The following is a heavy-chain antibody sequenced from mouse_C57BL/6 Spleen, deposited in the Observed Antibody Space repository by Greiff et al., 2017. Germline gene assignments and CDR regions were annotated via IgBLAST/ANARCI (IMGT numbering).Heavy chain of an antibody. Sequence: QVQLQQPGAELVMPGASVKLSCKASGYTFTSYWMHWVKQRPGQGLEWIGEIDPSDSYTNYNQKFKGKSTLTVDKSSSTAYMQLSSLTSEDSAFYYCARSGIDRGRFAYWGQGTLVTVSA. J-gene: IGHJ3*01. D-gene: IGHD3-1*01. CDR1: GYTFTSYW. CDR2: IDPSDSYT. CDR3: ARSGIDRGRFAY. V-gene: IGHV1-69*01.